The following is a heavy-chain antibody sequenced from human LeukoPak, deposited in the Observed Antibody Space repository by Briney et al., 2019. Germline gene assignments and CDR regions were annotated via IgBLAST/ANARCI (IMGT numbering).Heavy chain of an antibody. J-gene: IGHJ4*02. Sequence: SVKVSCKASGGTFSSYTFSWVRQAPGQGLEWMGRIIPILGIANYAQKFQGRVTITADKSTSTAYMELSSLRSEDTAVYYCARDPYYYDSSGYYDFDYWGQGTLVTVSS. V-gene: IGHV1-69*04. CDR2: IIPILGIA. CDR1: GGTFSSYT. D-gene: IGHD3-22*01. CDR3: ARDPYYYDSSGYYDFDY.